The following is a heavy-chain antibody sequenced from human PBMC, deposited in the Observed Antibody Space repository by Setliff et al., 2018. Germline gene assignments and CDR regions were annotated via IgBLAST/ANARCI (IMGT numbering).Heavy chain of an antibody. J-gene: IGHJ4*02. CDR1: GYTFNDYG. CDR3: ARAGLAAAGRKGVFDH. D-gene: IGHD6-25*01. Sequence: GASVKVSCKTSGYTFNDYGITWVRQVPGQGLEWMGWITSATGKTYSAEKFQDRVTLTTDTSTSTAYLELRSLGSDDTAVYYCARAGLAAAGRKGVFDHWGQGTLVTVSS. CDR2: ITSATGKT. V-gene: IGHV1-18*01.